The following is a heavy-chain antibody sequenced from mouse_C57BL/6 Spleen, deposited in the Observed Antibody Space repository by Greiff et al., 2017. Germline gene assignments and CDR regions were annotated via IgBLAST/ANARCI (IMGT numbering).Heavy chain of an antibody. CDR1: GYTFTSYW. D-gene: IGHD2-5*01. V-gene: IGHV1-59*01. CDR2: IDPSDSYT. Sequence: VQLQQPGAELVRPGTSVKLSCKASGYTFTSYWMHWVKQRPGQGLEWIGVIDPSDSYTNYNQKFKGKATLTVDTSSSTAYMQLSSLTSEDSAVYYCARDYSNYGYFDYWGQGTTLTVSS. CDR3: ARDYSNYGYFDY. J-gene: IGHJ2*01.